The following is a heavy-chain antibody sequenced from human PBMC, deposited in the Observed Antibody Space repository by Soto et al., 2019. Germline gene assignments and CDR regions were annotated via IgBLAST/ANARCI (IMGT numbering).Heavy chain of an antibody. Sequence: SETLSLTCTVSGGSLNAYYWTWIRQPPGKGLEWIGYIYYSGSTNYNPSLKSRVSISLHTSKNQFSLKLSSVTAADTAVYYCARGVDRQWADYWGQGTLVTVSS. D-gene: IGHD6-19*01. CDR3: ARGVDRQWADY. CDR1: GGSLNAYY. J-gene: IGHJ4*02. V-gene: IGHV4-59*01. CDR2: IYYSGST.